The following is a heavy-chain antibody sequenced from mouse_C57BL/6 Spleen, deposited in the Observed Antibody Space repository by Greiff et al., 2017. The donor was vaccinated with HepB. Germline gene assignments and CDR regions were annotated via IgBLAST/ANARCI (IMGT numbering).Heavy chain of an antibody. CDR3: ARSLDYYGSSAYWYFDV. CDR2: IDPNSGGT. J-gene: IGHJ1*03. CDR1: GYTFTSYW. V-gene: IGHV1-72*01. D-gene: IGHD1-1*01. Sequence: QVQLQQPGAELVKPGASVKLSCKASGYTFTSYWMHWVKQRPGRGLEWIGRIDPNSGGTKYNEKFKSKATLTVDKPSSTAYMQLSSLTSEDSAVYYWARSLDYYGSSAYWYFDVWGTGTTVTVSS.